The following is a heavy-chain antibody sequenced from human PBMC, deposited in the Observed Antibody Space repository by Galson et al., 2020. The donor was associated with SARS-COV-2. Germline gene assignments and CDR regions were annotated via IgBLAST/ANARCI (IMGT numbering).Heavy chain of an antibody. Sequence: QLGESLKISCAASGFTFSSYGMHWVRQAPGKGLEWVAVIWYDGSNKYYADSVKGRFTISRDNSKNTLYLQMNSLRAEDTAVYYCAREAGLHFVDWLLYYFDYWGQGTLVTVSS. V-gene: IGHV3-33*01. CDR1: GFTFSSYG. J-gene: IGHJ4*02. D-gene: IGHD3-9*01. CDR3: AREAGLHFVDWLLYYFDY. CDR2: IWYDGSNK.